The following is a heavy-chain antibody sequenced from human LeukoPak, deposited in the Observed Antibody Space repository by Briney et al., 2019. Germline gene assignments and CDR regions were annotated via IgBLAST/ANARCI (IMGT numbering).Heavy chain of an antibody. Sequence: SETLSLICTVSGGSISSYYWSWIRQPPGKGLEWIGYIYYSGSTNYNPSLKSRVTISVDTSKNQFSLKLSSVTAADTAVYYCARGGYSYGLVYGGQGTLVTVSS. CDR1: GGSISSYY. CDR3: ARGGYSYGLVY. CDR2: IYYSGST. V-gene: IGHV4-59*01. J-gene: IGHJ4*02. D-gene: IGHD5-18*01.